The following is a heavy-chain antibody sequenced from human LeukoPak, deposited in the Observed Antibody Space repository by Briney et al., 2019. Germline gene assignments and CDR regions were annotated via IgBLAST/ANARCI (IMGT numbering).Heavy chain of an antibody. CDR1: GFTFNTYG. CDR3: AKGGSPAATDYYYYYYMDV. Sequence: GGSLRLSCAASGFTFNTYGMSWVRQAPGKGLEWVSGISGSGGATYYADSVKGRFTISRDNSKNTLYLQMNSLRAEDTAVYYCAKGGSPAATDYYYYYYMDVWGKGTTVTISS. D-gene: IGHD2-2*01. J-gene: IGHJ6*03. CDR2: ISGSGGAT. V-gene: IGHV3-23*01.